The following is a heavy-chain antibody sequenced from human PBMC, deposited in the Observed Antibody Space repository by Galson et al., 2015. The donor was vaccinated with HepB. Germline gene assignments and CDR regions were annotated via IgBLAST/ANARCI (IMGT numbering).Heavy chain of an antibody. CDR3: AKDMGQDDWYFDL. Sequence: SLRLSCAASGFTFDDYAMHWVRQAPGKGLEWVSGISWNSGSIGYADSVKGRFTISRDNAKNSLYLQMNSLRAEDTALYYCAKDMGQDDWYFDLWGRGTLVTVSS. CDR2: ISWNSGSI. V-gene: IGHV3-9*01. D-gene: IGHD3-16*01. J-gene: IGHJ2*01. CDR1: GFTFDDYA.